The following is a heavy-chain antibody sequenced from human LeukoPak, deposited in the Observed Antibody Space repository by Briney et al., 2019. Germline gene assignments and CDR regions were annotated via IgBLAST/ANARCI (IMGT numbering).Heavy chain of an antibody. V-gene: IGHV1-69*05. J-gene: IGHJ4*02. Sequence: SVKVSCKASRGTFSSYAISWVRQAPGQGLEWMGGIIPIFGTANYAQKFQGRVTITTDESTSTAYMELSSLRSEDTAVYYCARRPNWWGPTYFDYWGQGTLVTFSS. CDR3: ARRPNWWGPTYFDY. CDR2: IIPIFGTA. D-gene: IGHD2-8*02. CDR1: RGTFSSYA.